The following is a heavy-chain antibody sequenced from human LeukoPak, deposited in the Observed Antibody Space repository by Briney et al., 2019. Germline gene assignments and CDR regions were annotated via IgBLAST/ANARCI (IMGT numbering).Heavy chain of an antibody. CDR3: ASTGILGATTGVGLFDY. CDR1: GFTVSSNY. J-gene: IGHJ4*02. Sequence: GGSLRLSCAASGFTVSSNYMSWVRQAPGKGLEWVSGINWNGGSTHYADSVKGRFTISRDNAKNSLYLQMNSLRAEDTALYYCASTGILGATTGVGLFDYWGQGTLVTVSS. D-gene: IGHD1-26*01. CDR2: INWNGGST. V-gene: IGHV3-20*04.